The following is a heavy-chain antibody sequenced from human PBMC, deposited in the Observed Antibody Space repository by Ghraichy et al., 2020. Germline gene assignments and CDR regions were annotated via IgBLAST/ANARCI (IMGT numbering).Heavy chain of an antibody. CDR1: GGSFSDYY. CDR3: ARAFRGRREKTFLDY. D-gene: IGHD5-24*01. V-gene: IGHV4-34*01. Sequence: SETLSLTCAVYGGSFSDYYWSWIRQPPGKGLEWIGEINHSRSINYKPSLKSRVTISIDTSKKQFSLRLTSVTAADTAVYYCARAFRGRREKTFLDYWGQGTLVTVSS. J-gene: IGHJ4*02. CDR2: INHSRSI.